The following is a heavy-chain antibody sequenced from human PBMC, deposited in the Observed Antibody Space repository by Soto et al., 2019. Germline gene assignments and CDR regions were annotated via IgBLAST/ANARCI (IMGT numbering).Heavy chain of an antibody. J-gene: IGHJ4*02. CDR2: IYYSGRT. Sequence: QLQLQESGPGLVKPSETLSLTCTVSGGSVSSSNYYWGWIRQSPGKGLEWIGSIYYSGRTYYNPSLESRGTRSVDKSKNQFSLQVISVTAADSAVYYCARLEGLATISYLFDYWGQGTLVTVSS. CDR3: ARLEGLATISYLFDY. V-gene: IGHV4-39*01. CDR1: GGSVSSSNYY. D-gene: IGHD1-1*01.